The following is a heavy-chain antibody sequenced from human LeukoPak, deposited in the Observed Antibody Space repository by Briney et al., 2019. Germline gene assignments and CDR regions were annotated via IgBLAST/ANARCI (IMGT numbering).Heavy chain of an antibody. V-gene: IGHV4-59*01. CDR2: IHYSGST. J-gene: IGHJ4*02. Sequence: PSETLSLTCTVSGGSITNYYWTWIRQPPGKGLEWIGYIHYSGSTDYNPSLKSRVTISVDTSKNQFSLKLSSVTAADTAVYYCARGMYCSSTSCSDYWGQGTLVTVSS. D-gene: IGHD2-2*01. CDR3: ARGMYCSSTSCSDY. CDR1: GGSITNYY.